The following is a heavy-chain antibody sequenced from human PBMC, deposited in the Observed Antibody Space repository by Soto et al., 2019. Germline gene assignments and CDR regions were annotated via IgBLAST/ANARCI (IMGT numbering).Heavy chain of an antibody. V-gene: IGHV4-30-2*01. CDR2: TYHSGST. CDR3: ARAHYGDYGYGMDV. J-gene: IGHJ6*02. D-gene: IGHD4-17*01. Sequence: PSETLSLTCTVSGGSISSGGYYWSWIRQHPGKGLEWIGYTYHSGSTYYNPSLKSRVTISVDRSKNQLSLKLSSVTAADTAVYYCARAHYGDYGYGMDVWGQGTTVTVSS. CDR1: GGSISSGGYY.